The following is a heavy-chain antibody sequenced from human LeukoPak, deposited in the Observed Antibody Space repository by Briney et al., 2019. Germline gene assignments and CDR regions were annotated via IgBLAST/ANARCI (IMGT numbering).Heavy chain of an antibody. V-gene: IGHV3-21*01. CDR2: ISSSSSYI. J-gene: IGHJ4*02. D-gene: IGHD6-6*01. Sequence: GGSLRLSCAASGFTFSSYSMNWVRQAPEKGLEWVSSISSSSSYIYYADSVKGRFTISRDNAKNSLYLQMNSLRAEDTAVYHCAREYSSSWIYFDYWGQGTLVTVSS. CDR1: GFTFSSYS. CDR3: AREYSSSWIYFDY.